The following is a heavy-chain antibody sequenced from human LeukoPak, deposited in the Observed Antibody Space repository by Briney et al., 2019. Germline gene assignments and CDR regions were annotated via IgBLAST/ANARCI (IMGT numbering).Heavy chain of an antibody. CDR1: GASITSSNYY. V-gene: IGHV4-39*07. J-gene: IGHJ4*02. Sequence: PSETLSLTCTVSGASITSSNYYWLWLRQPPGKGLEWIGSIYYTGITYYNLSLKSRVTISVDTSKYQCSLRLSSVTAADTAVYYCASTSLPRGGSYPFDYWGQGTLVTVSS. D-gene: IGHD1-26*01. CDR2: IYYTGIT. CDR3: ASTSLPRGGSYPFDY.